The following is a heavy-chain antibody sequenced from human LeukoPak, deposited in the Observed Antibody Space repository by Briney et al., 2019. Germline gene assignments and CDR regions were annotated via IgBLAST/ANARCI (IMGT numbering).Heavy chain of an antibody. V-gene: IGHV3-66*01. CDR2: IYSGGST. J-gene: IGHJ4*02. D-gene: IGHD1-1*01. Sequence: GGSLRLSCGASGFTFSTYSMNWVRQAPGKGLEWVSVIYSGGSTFYADSVRDRFTISRDNSKNTLYLQMNSRRAEDTAVYYCARGTKQSQPVHWGQGTLVTVSS. CDR1: GFTFSTYS. CDR3: ARGTKQSQPVH.